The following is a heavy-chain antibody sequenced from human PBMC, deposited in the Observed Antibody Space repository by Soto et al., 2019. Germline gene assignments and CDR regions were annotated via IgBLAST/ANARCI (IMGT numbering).Heavy chain of an antibody. CDR2: ISSSGSTI. CDR3: ARVLVFYRGFDP. CDR1: GFTFADYY. D-gene: IGHD2-8*01. V-gene: IGHV3-11*01. J-gene: IGHJ5*02. Sequence: GGFLRLSCAASGFTFADYYMSWIRQAPGKGLEWVSYISSSGSTIYYADSVKGRFTISRDNAKNSLYLQMNSLRAEDTAVYYCARVLVFYRGFDPWGQGTLVNVSS.